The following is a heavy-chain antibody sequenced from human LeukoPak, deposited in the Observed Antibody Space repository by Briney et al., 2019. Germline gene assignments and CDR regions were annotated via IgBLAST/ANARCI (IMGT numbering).Heavy chain of an antibody. D-gene: IGHD4-17*01. CDR2: ISWNSDTR. CDR1: GLTLGEYA. Sequence: GGSLRLSCAAAGLTLGEYAMHWVRQAPGKGLEWVSSISWNSDTRGYANSVKGRFTISRDNAGNSLYLQMNSLRPEDTALYHCAKGDGYGDYSLDFWGQGTLVTVSS. CDR3: AKGDGYGDYSLDF. V-gene: IGHV3-9*01. J-gene: IGHJ4*02.